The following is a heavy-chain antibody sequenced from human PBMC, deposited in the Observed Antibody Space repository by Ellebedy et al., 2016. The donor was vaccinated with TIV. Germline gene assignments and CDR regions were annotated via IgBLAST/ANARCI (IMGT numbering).Heavy chain of an antibody. CDR2: IYYLGST. D-gene: IGHD3-10*01. J-gene: IGHJ2*01. CDR1: GGSISSSAYY. V-gene: IGHV4-39*01. Sequence: SETLSLXCTVSGGSISSSAYYWGWIRQPPGRGLEWIANIYYLGSTYYNPSLKSRVTISVDTSKNQFSLKLSSVTAADTAMYYCARHLLRDYYGSGSPNYWYFDLWGRGTLVTVSS. CDR3: ARHLLRDYYGSGSPNYWYFDL.